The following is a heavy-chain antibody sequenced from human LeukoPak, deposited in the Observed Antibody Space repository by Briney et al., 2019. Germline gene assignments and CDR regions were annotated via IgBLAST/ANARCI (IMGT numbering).Heavy chain of an antibody. J-gene: IGHJ4*02. CDR2: INHSGST. V-gene: IGHV4-34*01. CDR1: GGSFSGYY. Sequence: SETLSLTCAVYGGSFSGYYWSWIRQPPGKGLEWIGEINHSGSTNYNPSLKSRVTISVDTSRNQFSLKLSSVTAADTAVYYCARGAEWASSWVDYWGQGTLVTVSS. D-gene: IGHD6-13*01. CDR3: ARGAEWASSWVDY.